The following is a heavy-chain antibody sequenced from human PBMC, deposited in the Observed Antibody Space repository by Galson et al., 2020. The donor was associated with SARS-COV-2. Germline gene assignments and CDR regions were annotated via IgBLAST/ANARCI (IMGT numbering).Heavy chain of an antibody. CDR1: GGSITSGNYY. CDR3: ATDRRYYGMDV. Sequence: SETLSLPCLVSGGSITSGNYYGGWNRQPPGKGLEWIGSIYYSGATYYNPSLKSRVTISVDTSKNQFSLSLSSLTAADTAVYYCATDRRYYGMDVWGQGTTGTVSS. CDR2: IYYSGAT. V-gene: IGHV4-39*07. J-gene: IGHJ6*02.